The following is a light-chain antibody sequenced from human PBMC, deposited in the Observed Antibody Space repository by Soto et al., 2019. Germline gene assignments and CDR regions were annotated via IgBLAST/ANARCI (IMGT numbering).Light chain of an antibody. Sequence: EIVVTQSPGTLSLSPGERATLSCRASQSVSNNYLALYQQKPVQALRLLFYGSSTKATGIPARFSGSWSGTELTLTISSLQSEDFAVYYCQQYDNWPRTCGQGTKV. J-gene: IGKJ1*01. V-gene: IGKV3-15*01. CDR3: QQYDNWPRT. CDR1: QSVSNN. CDR2: GSS.